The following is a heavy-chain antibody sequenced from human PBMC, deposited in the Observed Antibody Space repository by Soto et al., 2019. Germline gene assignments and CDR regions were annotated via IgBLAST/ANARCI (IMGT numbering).Heavy chain of an antibody. V-gene: IGHV4-4*02. CDR2: IYHSGST. Sequence: SETLSLTCAVSGGSISSSNWWSWVRQPPGKGLEWIGEIYHSGSTNYSPSFQGHVTISADKSISTAYLQWSSLKASDTAMYYCARQGSYFDWLLHLALDYWGQGTLVTVSS. J-gene: IGHJ4*02. D-gene: IGHD3-9*01. CDR1: GGSISSSNW. CDR3: ARQGSYFDWLLHLALDY.